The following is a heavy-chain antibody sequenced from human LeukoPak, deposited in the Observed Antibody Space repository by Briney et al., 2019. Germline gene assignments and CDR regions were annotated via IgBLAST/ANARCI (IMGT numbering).Heavy chain of an antibody. D-gene: IGHD6-13*01. CDR1: GGSISSYY. J-gene: IGHJ6*03. CDR2: IYYSGST. V-gene: IGHV4-59*01. Sequence: SETLSLTCTVSGGSISSYYWSWIRQPPGKGLEWIGYIYYSGSTNYNPSLKSRVTISVDTSKNQFSLKLSSVTAADTAVYYCASSFPYSSSWYGRTWDYYYYYMDVWGKGTTVTVSS. CDR3: ASSFPYSSSWYGRTWDYYYYYMDV.